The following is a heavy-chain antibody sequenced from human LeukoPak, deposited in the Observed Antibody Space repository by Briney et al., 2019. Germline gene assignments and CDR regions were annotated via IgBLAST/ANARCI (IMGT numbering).Heavy chain of an antibody. J-gene: IGHJ4*02. D-gene: IGHD6-19*01. CDR2: IYYSGST. V-gene: IGHV4-59*01. CDR3: ARGTVAGTQPPLLDY. CDR1: GGSISNYY. Sequence: PSETLSLTCTVSGGSISNYYWSWIRQPPGKGLEWIGYIYYSGSTNYNPSLKSRVTISVDTSKNQFSLKLSSVTAADTAVYYCARGTVAGTQPPLLDYWGQGTLVTVSS.